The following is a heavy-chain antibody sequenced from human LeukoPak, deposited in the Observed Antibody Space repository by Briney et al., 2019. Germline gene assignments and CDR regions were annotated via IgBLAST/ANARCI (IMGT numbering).Heavy chain of an antibody. V-gene: IGHV4-34*01. CDR2: INHSGST. D-gene: IGHD3-16*01. CDR3: ARGGGRRWFDP. J-gene: IGHJ5*02. CDR1: GGSFSGYY. Sequence: PSETLSLTCAVYGGSFSGYYWSWIRQPPGKGLEWIGEINHSGSTNYNPSLKSRVTISVDTSKNQFSLKLRSVTAADTAVYYCARGGGRRWFDPWGQGTLVTVSS.